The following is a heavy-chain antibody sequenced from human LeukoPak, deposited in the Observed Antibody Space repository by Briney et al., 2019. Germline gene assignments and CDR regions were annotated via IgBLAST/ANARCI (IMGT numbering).Heavy chain of an antibody. CDR3: AREPIKAYVWGIPSPDPLGHYFDY. V-gene: IGHV4-34*01. Sequence: PSETLSLTCAVYGGSFSGYYWSWIRQPPGKGLEWIGEINHSGSTNYNPSLKSRVTISVDTSKNQFSLKLSSVTAADTAVYYCAREPIKAYVWGIPSPDPLGHYFDYWGQGTLVTVSS. J-gene: IGHJ4*02. CDR2: INHSGST. D-gene: IGHD3-16*01. CDR1: GGSFSGYY.